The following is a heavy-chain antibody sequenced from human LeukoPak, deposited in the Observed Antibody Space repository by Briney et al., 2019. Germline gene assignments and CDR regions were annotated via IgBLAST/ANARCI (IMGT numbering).Heavy chain of an antibody. D-gene: IGHD5-18*01. CDR2: IYPGDSDT. Sequence: KPGESLKISCKGSGYSFTSYWIGWVRQMPGKGLEWMGIIYPGDSDTRYSPSFQGQVTISADKSISTAYLQWSSLKASDTAMYYCARLKYCYGYWYYYYMDVWGKGTTVTVSS. CDR1: GYSFTSYW. CDR3: ARLKYCYGYWYYYYMDV. J-gene: IGHJ6*03. V-gene: IGHV5-51*03.